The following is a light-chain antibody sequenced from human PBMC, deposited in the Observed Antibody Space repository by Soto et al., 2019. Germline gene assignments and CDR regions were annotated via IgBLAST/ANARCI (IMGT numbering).Light chain of an antibody. Sequence: SYELTQPPSVSVAPGQTARITCGGTNIGSKSVHWYQQKPGQAPVLVVYDDSDRPSGIPERFSGSNSGNTATLSISRVEAGDEDDYYCQVWDSTSDHPHWVFGGGTKLTVL. CDR1: NIGSKS. CDR3: QVWDSTSDHPHWV. V-gene: IGLV3-21*02. CDR2: DDS. J-gene: IGLJ3*02.